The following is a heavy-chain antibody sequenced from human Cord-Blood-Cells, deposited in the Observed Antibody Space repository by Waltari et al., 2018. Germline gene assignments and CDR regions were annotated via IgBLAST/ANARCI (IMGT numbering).Heavy chain of an antibody. CDR3: ARDLTPNTLGYCSGGSCYYYYYGMDV. D-gene: IGHD2-15*01. CDR1: GYTFTSYA. V-gene: IGHV1-3*01. CDR2: INAGNGNT. J-gene: IGHJ6*02. Sequence: QVQLVQSGAEVKKPGASVKVSCKASGYTFTSYAMHWVRQAPGQRLEWKGWINAGNGNTKYSQKFQGRVTITRDTSASTAYMELSSLRSEDTAVYYCARDLTPNTLGYCSGGSCYYYYYGMDVWGQGTTVTVSS.